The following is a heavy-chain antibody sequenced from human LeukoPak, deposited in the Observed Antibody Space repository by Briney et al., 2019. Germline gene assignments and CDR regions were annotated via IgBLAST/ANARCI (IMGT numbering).Heavy chain of an antibody. CDR2: IDPSDSYT. D-gene: IGHD3-22*01. V-gene: IGHV5-10-1*01. CDR1: GYRFPNYW. Sequence: GESLKISGKGSGYRFPNYWITWVRQMPGKGLECVGKIDPSDSYTNYSPSFQGHVTISADKSINTAYLQWSSLEASDTAIYFCARHLGGYTHFDYWGQGTLVTVSS. J-gene: IGHJ4*02. CDR3: ARHLGGYTHFDY.